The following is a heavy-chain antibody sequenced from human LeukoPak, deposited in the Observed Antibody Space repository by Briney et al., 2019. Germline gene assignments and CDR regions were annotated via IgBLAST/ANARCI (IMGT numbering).Heavy chain of an antibody. CDR1: GFTFSNYA. CDR3: AKAVEMAIIPLYFDY. CDR2: ISGSSGTI. Sequence: GGSLRLSCAVSGFTFSNYAMNWVRRAPGKGLEWVSGISGSSGTIYYADSVKGRFTISRDNSQNTLYLQVNGLRAEDTAVYYCAKAVEMAIIPLYFDYWGQGTLVTVSS. J-gene: IGHJ4*02. D-gene: IGHD5-24*01. V-gene: IGHV3-23*01.